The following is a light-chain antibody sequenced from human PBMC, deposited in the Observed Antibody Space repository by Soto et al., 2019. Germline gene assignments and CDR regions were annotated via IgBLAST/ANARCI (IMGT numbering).Light chain of an antibody. Sequence: EIVMTQSPVTLSVSPGERATLSCRASQTVLSNLAWYPQKPGQSPRLLIYGASARATGIPARFSGSGSGTAFTLTIISLQSEDFAVYFCQQYNNLPPDTFGQGTKLEIK. CDR3: QQYNNLPPDT. CDR2: GAS. V-gene: IGKV3-15*01. J-gene: IGKJ2*01. CDR1: QTVLSN.